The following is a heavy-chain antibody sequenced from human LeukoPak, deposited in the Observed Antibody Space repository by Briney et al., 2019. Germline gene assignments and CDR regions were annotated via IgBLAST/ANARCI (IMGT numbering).Heavy chain of an antibody. CDR1: GFTFSSYA. CDR3: AKWYYDTLTGFSEFDY. J-gene: IGHJ4*02. D-gene: IGHD3-9*01. Sequence: GGSLRLSCAASGFTFSSYAMSWVRQAPGKGLEWVSAISGSGGSTYYADSVKGRFTISRDNSKNTLYLQMNSLRAEDTAVYYCAKWYYDTLTGFSEFDYWGQGTLVTVSS. CDR2: ISGSGGST. V-gene: IGHV3-23*01.